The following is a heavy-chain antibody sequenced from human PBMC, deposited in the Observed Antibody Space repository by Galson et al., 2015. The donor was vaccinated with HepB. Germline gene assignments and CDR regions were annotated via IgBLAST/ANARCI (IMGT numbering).Heavy chain of an antibody. CDR3: ARDGGYSYGRDFDY. J-gene: IGHJ4*02. Sequence: SLRLSCAVSGLTFSDYYMSRIRQAPGKGPEWISYISASSYYTNYADSVKGRFTISRDNARNSLYLQMNSLRAEDTAVYYCARDGGYSYGRDFDYWGQGALVTVSS. V-gene: IGHV3-11*06. CDR1: GLTFSDYY. D-gene: IGHD5-18*01. CDR2: ISASSYYT.